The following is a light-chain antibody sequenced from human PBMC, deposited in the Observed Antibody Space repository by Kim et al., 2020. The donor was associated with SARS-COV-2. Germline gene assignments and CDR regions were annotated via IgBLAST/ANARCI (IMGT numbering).Light chain of an antibody. CDR1: KLGDKY. Sequence: ELTQPPSVSVSPGQTASITCSGDKLGDKYACWYQQKPGQSPVLVIYQDNKRPSGIPERFSGSNSGNTATLTISGTQGMDEADYYCQAWDTSTAVFGGGTQLTVL. J-gene: IGLJ2*01. V-gene: IGLV3-1*01. CDR2: QDN. CDR3: QAWDTSTAV.